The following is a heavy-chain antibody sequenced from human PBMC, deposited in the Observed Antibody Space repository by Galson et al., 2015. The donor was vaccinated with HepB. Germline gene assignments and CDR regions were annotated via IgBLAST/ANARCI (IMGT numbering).Heavy chain of an antibody. V-gene: IGHV3-30*18. Sequence: SLRLSCAASGFSFKNYDIHWVRQAPGKGLEWVAVISYDGNNKYYADSVKGRFTISRDNYENTVSLQMDSLETEDTAVYYCAKDVSTIYYLDVWGSGTTVTVSS. J-gene: IGHJ6*03. D-gene: IGHD5/OR15-5a*01. CDR3: AKDVSTIYYLDV. CDR1: GFSFKNYD. CDR2: ISYDGNNK.